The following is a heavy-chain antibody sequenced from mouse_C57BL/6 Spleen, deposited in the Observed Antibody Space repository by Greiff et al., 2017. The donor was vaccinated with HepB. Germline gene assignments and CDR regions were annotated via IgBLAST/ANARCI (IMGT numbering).Heavy chain of an antibody. CDR2: INYDGSST. V-gene: IGHV5-16*01. Sequence: EVHLVESEGGLVQPGSSMKLSCTASGFTFSDYYMAWVRQVPEKGLEWVANINYDGSSTYYLDSLKSRFIISRDNAKNILYLQMSSLKSEDTATYYCARGGIYYDYEDWYFDVWGTGTTVTVSS. CDR3: ARGGIYYDYEDWYFDV. D-gene: IGHD2-4*01. J-gene: IGHJ1*03. CDR1: GFTFSDYY.